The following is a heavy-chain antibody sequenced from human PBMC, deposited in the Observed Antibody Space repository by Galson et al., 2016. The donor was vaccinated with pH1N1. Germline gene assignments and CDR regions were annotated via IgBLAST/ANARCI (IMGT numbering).Heavy chain of an antibody. J-gene: IGHJ4*02. CDR3: ASRRIIECSGGSCYLDS. D-gene: IGHD2-15*01. V-gene: IGHV1-18*01. CDR2: ISTYTGNA. Sequence: SVKVSCKASGYTFTTYGIDWVRQAPGQGLEWMGWISTYTGNAKYAQKFQGRLTLTTDPFTNIAYMDLGSLTSDDTATYFCASRRIIECSGGSCYLDSWGQGTLVTVSS. CDR1: GYTFTTYG.